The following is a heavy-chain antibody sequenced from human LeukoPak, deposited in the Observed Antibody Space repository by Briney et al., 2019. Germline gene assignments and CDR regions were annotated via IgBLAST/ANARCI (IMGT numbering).Heavy chain of an antibody. Sequence: PGGSLRLSCAASGFTVSSNFISWVRQAPGKGLECVSVINSGGSTYYADSVKGRFTISRDNSKNTIYLQMNSLRVEDTAVYYCARIRHIVVVTSAFDIWGQGTVVTVSS. CDR1: GFTVSSNF. J-gene: IGHJ3*02. CDR3: ARIRHIVVVTSAFDI. V-gene: IGHV3-66*01. D-gene: IGHD2-21*02. CDR2: INSGGST.